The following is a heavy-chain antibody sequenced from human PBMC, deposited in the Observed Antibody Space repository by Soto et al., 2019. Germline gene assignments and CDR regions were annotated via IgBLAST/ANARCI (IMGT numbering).Heavy chain of an antibody. Sequence: SETLSLTCTVSGGSISSGGYYWNWIRQHPGKGLEWIGYIYYIGSTYYNPSLKSRVTISLDTSKNQFSLKLSSVTAADTAVYYCATAPGPYWGQGTLVTAPQ. CDR1: GGSISSGGYY. D-gene: IGHD2-21*02. CDR3: ATAPGPY. CDR2: IYYIGST. J-gene: IGHJ4*02. V-gene: IGHV4-31*03.